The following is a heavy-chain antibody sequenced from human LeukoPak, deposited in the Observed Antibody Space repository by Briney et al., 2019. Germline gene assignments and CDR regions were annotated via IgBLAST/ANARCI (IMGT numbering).Heavy chain of an antibody. V-gene: IGHV3-9*01. J-gene: IGHJ5*02. D-gene: IGHD3-3*01. CDR1: GFTFDDYA. Sequence: PGGSLRLSCAASGFTFDDYAMHWVRQAPGKGLEWVSGISWNSGSIGYADSVKGRFTISRDNAKNSLYLQMNSLRAEDTALYYCAKDNSYDFWSGYPLSWFAPWSQGTLVTVSS. CDR2: ISWNSGSI. CDR3: AKDNSYDFWSGYPLSWFAP.